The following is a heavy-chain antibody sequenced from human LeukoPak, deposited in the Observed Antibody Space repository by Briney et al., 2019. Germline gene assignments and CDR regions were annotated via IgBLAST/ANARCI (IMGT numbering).Heavy chain of an antibody. CDR2: INPNSDGT. CDR3: ARDPGDLSVPRYYYDSSGPRWFDP. D-gene: IGHD3-22*01. J-gene: IGHJ5*02. CDR1: GYTFTGYY. Sequence: GASVKVSCKASGYTFTGYYMHWVRQAPGQGLEWMGWINPNSDGTNYAQKFQGRVTMTRDTSISTAYMELSRLRSDDTAVYYCARDPGDLSVPRYYYDSSGPRWFDPWGQGTLVTVSS. V-gene: IGHV1-2*02.